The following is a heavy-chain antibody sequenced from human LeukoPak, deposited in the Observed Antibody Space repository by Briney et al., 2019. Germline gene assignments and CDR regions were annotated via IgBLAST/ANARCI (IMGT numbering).Heavy chain of an antibody. CDR1: GGSISPYY. Sequence: PSETLSLTCTVSGGSISPYYWSWIRQTPGKGLEWIGYIYCSGSTNYNPSLKSRVTISVDASKNQFSLKLTSVTAADTAVYYCARGPPGGQFDPWGQGTLVTVSS. J-gene: IGHJ5*02. D-gene: IGHD3-10*01. CDR2: IYCSGST. CDR3: ARGPPGGQFDP. V-gene: IGHV4-59*01.